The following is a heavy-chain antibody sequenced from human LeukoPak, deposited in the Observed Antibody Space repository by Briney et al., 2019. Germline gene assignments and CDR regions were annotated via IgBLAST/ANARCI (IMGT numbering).Heavy chain of an antibody. V-gene: IGHV4-39*07. J-gene: IGHJ4*02. CDR1: GGSISSGGYY. Sequence: PSETLSLTCTVSGGSISSGGYYWSWIRQPPGKGLEWIGEINHSGSTNYNPSLKSRVTISVDTSKNQFSLKLSSVTAADTAVYYCARAGEFGELPYWGQGTLVTVSS. CDR3: ARAGEFGELPY. D-gene: IGHD3-10*01. CDR2: INHSGST.